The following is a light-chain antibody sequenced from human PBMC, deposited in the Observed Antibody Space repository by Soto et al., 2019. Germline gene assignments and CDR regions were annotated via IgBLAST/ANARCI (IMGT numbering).Light chain of an antibody. V-gene: IGKV1-39*01. J-gene: IGKJ1*01. CDR1: QSISSY. CDR3: QQSYIIPPWT. CDR2: PAS. Sequence: DIPMTQPPSSLSASVGDRVTITCRASQSISSYLNWYQQKPGKAPKLLIYPASSLQSGVPSRFSGSGSVTDFTLTMSSLQPEDFATYYCQQSYIIPPWTFGQGTMVEIK.